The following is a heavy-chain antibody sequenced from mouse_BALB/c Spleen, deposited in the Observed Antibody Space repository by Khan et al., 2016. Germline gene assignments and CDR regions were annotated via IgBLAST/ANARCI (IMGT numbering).Heavy chain of an antibody. Sequence: VQLKESGAELVKPGASVKLSCTASGFNIKDTSMHWVKQRPEQGLEWIGRIDPANGNTKYAPKFQGKATITADTSSNTAYLQLSSLTSEDPAVYYCARSPYEYDVGFAYWGQGTLVTVSA. CDR2: IDPANGNT. CDR1: GFNIKDTS. J-gene: IGHJ3*01. CDR3: ARSPYEYDVGFAY. D-gene: IGHD2-4*01. V-gene: IGHV14-3*02.